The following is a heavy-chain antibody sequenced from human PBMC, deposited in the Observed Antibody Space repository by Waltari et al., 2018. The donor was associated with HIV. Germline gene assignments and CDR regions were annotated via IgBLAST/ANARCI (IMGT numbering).Heavy chain of an antibody. Sequence: QVHLQESGPGLVKASETLSLTCSVSGGSIRGDYWSWIWQPPGKGLEWFGYIYYTGSTNYNPSLKSRITMSLSPSNTQFSLKVNSVTSADTGVYYCAKESWAHSSGWQFDYWGPGILVTVSS. CDR3: AKESWAHSSGWQFDY. D-gene: IGHD6-19*01. J-gene: IGHJ4*02. V-gene: IGHV4-59*01. CDR2: IYYTGST. CDR1: GGSIRGDY.